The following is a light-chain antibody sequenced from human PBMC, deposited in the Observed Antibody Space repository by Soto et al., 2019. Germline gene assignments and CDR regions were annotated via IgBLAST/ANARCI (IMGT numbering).Light chain of an antibody. Sequence: EIVMTQSPATLSVSPGERATLSCRASQSISTNLAWYHQKPGQAPRILIYGASTRATGIPARFSGSGSGTEFTLTISSLQSEDFAVYYCQQYYDWPITFGQGTRLDIK. V-gene: IGKV3-15*01. J-gene: IGKJ5*01. CDR2: GAS. CDR3: QQYYDWPIT. CDR1: QSISTN.